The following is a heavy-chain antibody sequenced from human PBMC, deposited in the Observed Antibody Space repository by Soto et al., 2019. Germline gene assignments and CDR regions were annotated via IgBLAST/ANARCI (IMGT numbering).Heavy chain of an antibody. CDR3: ARGRDQPPVGLYFDS. CDR1: GGAFNNYI. CDR2: IIPMFGTP. J-gene: IGHJ4*02. V-gene: IGHV1-69*01. D-gene: IGHD1-26*01. Sequence: QVQLVQSGAEVKKPGSSVKVSCTASGGAFNNYIFDWVRQAPGQGLEWMGGIIPMFGTPKYAQTFQDRITISADVSTGTAYMELTSLRFDDTAIYYCARGRDQPPVGLYFDSWGEGTRVTVSS.